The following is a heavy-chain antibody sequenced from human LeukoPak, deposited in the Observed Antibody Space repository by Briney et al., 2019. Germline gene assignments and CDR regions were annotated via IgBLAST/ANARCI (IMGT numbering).Heavy chain of an antibody. J-gene: IGHJ4*02. CDR1: GFTFSTDW. V-gene: IGHV3-7*05. CDR3: ARQGGF. CDR2: VSPDGNGR. D-gene: IGHD3-16*01. Sequence: GGSLGLSCAASGFTFSTDWMFWVRQAPGRGLEWVGNVSPDGNGRYYVDSVKGRFTISRDNAGNSLYLEMNSLKAEDTAVYYCARQGGFWGQGTLVTVSS.